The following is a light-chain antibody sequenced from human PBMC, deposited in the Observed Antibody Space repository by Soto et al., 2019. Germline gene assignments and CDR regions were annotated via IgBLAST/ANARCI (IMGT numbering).Light chain of an antibody. J-gene: IGLJ1*01. Sequence: QSALTQPASVSGSPGQSITISCTGTSSDVGGYNYVSWYQQHPGKAPKLMIYDVSNRPSGVSNRFSGSKSGNTASLTISGLQAEDEADYYCSSSTSSHYVFGTGTKVTVL. CDR1: SSDVGGYNY. CDR3: SSSTSSHYV. V-gene: IGLV2-14*01. CDR2: DVS.